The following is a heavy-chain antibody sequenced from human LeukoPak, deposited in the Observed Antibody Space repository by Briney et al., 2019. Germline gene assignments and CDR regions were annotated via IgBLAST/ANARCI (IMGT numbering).Heavy chain of an antibody. Sequence: PGGSLRLSCAASGFTFSSYAMHWVRQAPGKGLEWVAVISYDGSNKYYADSVKGRFTISRDNSKNTLYLQMNSLRAEDTAVYYCARDIAATKILGWLDPWGQGTLVTVSS. CDR3: ARDIAATKILGWLDP. V-gene: IGHV3-30-3*01. D-gene: IGHD5-12*01. CDR2: ISYDGSNK. J-gene: IGHJ5*02. CDR1: GFTFSSYA.